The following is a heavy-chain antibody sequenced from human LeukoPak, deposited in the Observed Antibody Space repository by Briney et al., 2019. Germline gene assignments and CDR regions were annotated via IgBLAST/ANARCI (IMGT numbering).Heavy chain of an antibody. CDR3: ARGGLYYDILGFDH. J-gene: IGHJ4*02. CDR1: GFTFSTYS. CDR2: ISSSSSYI. V-gene: IGHV3-21*01. Sequence: GGSLRLSCAASGFTFSTYSMNWVRQAPGKGLEWVSSISSSSSYIYYADSVKGRFTISRDNAKNSLYLQMNSLRAEDTAVYYCARGGLYYDILGFDHWGQGTLVTVSS. D-gene: IGHD3-9*01.